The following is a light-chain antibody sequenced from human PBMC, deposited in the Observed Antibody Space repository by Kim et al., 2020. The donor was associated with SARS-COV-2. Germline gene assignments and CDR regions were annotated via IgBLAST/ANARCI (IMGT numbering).Light chain of an antibody. CDR1: QSVYSF. CDR2: DTS. CDR3: QQRSNWPSIT. Sequence: VLTQSPATLSLSPGQRATLSCRASQSVYSFLAWYQQKPGQPPRLLIYDTSKRATDVPARFSGSGSGTHFTLTISSLEPEDFAVYFCQQRSNWPSITFGQGTRLEIK. J-gene: IGKJ5*01. V-gene: IGKV3-11*01.